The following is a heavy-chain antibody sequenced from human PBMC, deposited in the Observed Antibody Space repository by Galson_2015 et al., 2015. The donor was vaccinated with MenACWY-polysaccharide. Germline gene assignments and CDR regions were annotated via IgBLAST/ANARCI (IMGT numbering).Heavy chain of an antibody. V-gene: IGHV4-59*01. Sequence: ATLSLTCTVSGGSISSYYWSWIRQPPGKGLEWIGYIYYSGSTNYNPSLKSRVTISVDTSKNQFSLKLSSVTAADTAVYYCARVPGYCSSTSCYTGAFDIWGQGTMVTVSS. CDR2: IYYSGST. CDR3: ARVPGYCSSTSCYTGAFDI. D-gene: IGHD2-2*02. CDR1: GGSISSYY. J-gene: IGHJ3*02.